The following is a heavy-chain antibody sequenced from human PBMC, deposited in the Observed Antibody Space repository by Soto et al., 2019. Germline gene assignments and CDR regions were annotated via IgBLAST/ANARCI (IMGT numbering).Heavy chain of an antibody. J-gene: IGHJ5*02. CDR2: IYWDDDK. D-gene: IGHD3-10*01. CDR3: AHIPNYYQSDWFDP. Sequence: QITLKESGPTLVKPTQTLTLTCTFSGFSLTTRGVGVSWIRQPPGKALECLALIYWDDDKRYSPSLQSRRSITKDTSKNQVVLTMTNVDPVDTATYYCAHIPNYYQSDWFDPWGQGTLVSVSS. V-gene: IGHV2-5*02. CDR1: GFSLTTRGVG.